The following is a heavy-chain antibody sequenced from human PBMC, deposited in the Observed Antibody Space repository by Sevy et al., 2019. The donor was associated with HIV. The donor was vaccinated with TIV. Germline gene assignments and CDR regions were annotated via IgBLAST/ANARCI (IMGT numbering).Heavy chain of an antibody. J-gene: IGHJ4*02. Sequence: GGSLRLSCAASGFTFSSYSMNWVRQAPGKGLEWVSSISSSSGYIYYADSVKGRFTISRDNAKNSLYLQMNSLRAEDTAVYYCARDGALGIAAAGTGFDYWGQGTLVTVSS. CDR3: ARDGALGIAAAGTGFDY. D-gene: IGHD6-13*01. CDR1: GFTFSSYS. CDR2: ISSSSGYI. V-gene: IGHV3-21*01.